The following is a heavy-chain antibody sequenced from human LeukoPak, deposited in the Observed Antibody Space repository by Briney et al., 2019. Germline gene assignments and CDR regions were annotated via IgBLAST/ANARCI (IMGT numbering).Heavy chain of an antibody. CDR1: GGSFSGYY. D-gene: IGHD3-22*01. J-gene: IGHJ3*02. Sequence: PSETLSLTCAVYGGSFSGYYWSWIRQPPGKGLEWIGEINHSGSTNYNPSLKSRVTISVDTSKNQFSLKLSSVTAADTAVYYCARGCNYYDSSGYYYNAFDIWGQGTMVTVSS. CDR2: INHSGST. V-gene: IGHV4-34*01. CDR3: ARGCNYYDSSGYYYNAFDI.